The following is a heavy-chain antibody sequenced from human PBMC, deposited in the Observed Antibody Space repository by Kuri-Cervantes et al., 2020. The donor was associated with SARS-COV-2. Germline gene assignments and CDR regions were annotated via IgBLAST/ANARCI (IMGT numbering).Heavy chain of an antibody. CDR1: GFTFSSYS. CDR3: ARASRYDFWSGTPPDNWFDP. J-gene: IGHJ5*02. D-gene: IGHD3-3*01. CDR2: ISGSGGST. V-gene: IGHV3-23*01. Sequence: GESLKISCAASGFTFSSYSMNWVRQAPGKGLEWVSAISGSGGSTYYADSVKGRSTISRDNSKNTLYLQMNSLRAEDTAVYYCARASRYDFWSGTPPDNWFDPWGQGTLVTVSS.